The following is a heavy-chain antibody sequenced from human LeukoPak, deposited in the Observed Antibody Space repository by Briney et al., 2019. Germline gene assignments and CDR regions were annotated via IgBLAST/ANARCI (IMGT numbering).Heavy chain of an antibody. Sequence: GGSLRLSCAASGFTFSSYEMNWVRQAPGKGLEWVSAISGSGGSTYYADSVKGRFTISRDNSKNTLYLQMNSLRAEDTAVYYCAKDPIAVAKSGYFDYWGQGTLVTVSS. D-gene: IGHD6-19*01. J-gene: IGHJ4*02. V-gene: IGHV3-23*01. CDR2: ISGSGGST. CDR3: AKDPIAVAKSGYFDY. CDR1: GFTFSSYE.